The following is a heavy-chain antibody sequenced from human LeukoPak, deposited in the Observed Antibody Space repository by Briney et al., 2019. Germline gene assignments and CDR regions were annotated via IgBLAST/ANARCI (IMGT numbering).Heavy chain of an antibody. Sequence: PGGSLRLSCAASGFTVSSNYMSWVRQAPGKGLEWVSVIYSGGSTYYADSVKGRFTISRDNSKNTLYLQMNSLRAEDTAVYYCATSSSWYHLYYYYYGMDVWGQGTTVTVSS. CDR1: GFTVSSNY. J-gene: IGHJ6*02. CDR3: ATSSSWYHLYYYYYGMDV. V-gene: IGHV3-66*01. CDR2: IYSGGST. D-gene: IGHD6-13*01.